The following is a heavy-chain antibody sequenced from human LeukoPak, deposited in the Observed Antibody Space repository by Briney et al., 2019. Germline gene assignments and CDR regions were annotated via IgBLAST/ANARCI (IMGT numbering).Heavy chain of an antibody. CDR1: GFTFSSYG. D-gene: IGHD1-26*01. CDR2: IRYDGSNK. J-gene: IGHJ4*02. Sequence: GGSLRLSCAASGFTFSSYGMHWVRQAPGKGLEWVAFIRYDGSNKYYADSVKGRFTISRDNPKNTLYLQMNSLRAEDTAVYYCAKDGGGSLVGFDYWGQGTLVTVSS. V-gene: IGHV3-30*02. CDR3: AKDGGGSLVGFDY.